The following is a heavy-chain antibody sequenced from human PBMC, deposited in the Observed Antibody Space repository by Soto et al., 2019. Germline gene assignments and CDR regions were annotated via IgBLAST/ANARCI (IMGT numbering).Heavy chain of an antibody. Sequence: EVQLVESGGGLVQPGGSLRLSCAASGLTFSSYWMHWVRQAPGKGLVWVSRINSDGSSTSYADSVKGRFTISRDNAKNTLYLPLTSLRAEDTAVYYCARLGEYGSGVGYDYRGQGSLVTVSS. D-gene: IGHD3-10*01. V-gene: IGHV3-74*01. CDR3: ARLGEYGSGVGYDY. CDR1: GLTFSSYW. CDR2: INSDGSST. J-gene: IGHJ4*02.